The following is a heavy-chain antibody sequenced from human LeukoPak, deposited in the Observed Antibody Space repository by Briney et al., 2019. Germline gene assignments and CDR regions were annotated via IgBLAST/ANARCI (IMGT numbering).Heavy chain of an antibody. CDR1: GGSISSYY. Sequence: PSETLSLTCTVSGGSISSYYWSWIRQPPGKGLEWIGYIYYSGSTNYNPSLKSRVTISVVTSKNQFSLKLSSVTAADTAVYYCARHVPYYYGSGSYHDYWGQGTLVTVSS. CDR3: ARHVPYYYGSGSYHDY. V-gene: IGHV4-59*08. J-gene: IGHJ4*02. D-gene: IGHD3-10*01. CDR2: IYYSGST.